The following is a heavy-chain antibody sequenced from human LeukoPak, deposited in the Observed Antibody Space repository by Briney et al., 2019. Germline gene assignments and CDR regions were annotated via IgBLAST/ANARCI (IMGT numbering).Heavy chain of an antibody. J-gene: IGHJ4*02. CDR3: ARGGDGSSSPRFQSIDY. D-gene: IGHD6-6*01. V-gene: IGHV1-46*01. CDR1: GYTFTSYY. Sequence: ASVKVSCKASGYTFTSYYMHWVRQAPGQGLEWMGIINPSGGSTSYAQKFQGRVTMTRDTSTSTVYMGLSSLRSEDTAVYYCARGGDGSSSPRFQSIDYWGQGTLVTVSS. CDR2: INPSGGST.